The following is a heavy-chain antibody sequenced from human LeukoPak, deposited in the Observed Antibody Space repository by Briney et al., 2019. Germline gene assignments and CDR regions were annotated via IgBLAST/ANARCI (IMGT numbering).Heavy chain of an antibody. J-gene: IGHJ3*02. Sequence: PSETLSLTCTVSGGSISSYYWSWIRQPPGKGLEWIGYIYYSGSTNYNPSLKSRVTISVDTSKNQFSLKLSSVTAADTAVYYCARSDEGGWYQFRLGDAFDIWGQGTMVTVSS. CDR2: IYYSGST. CDR1: GGSISSYY. CDR3: ARSDEGGWYQFRLGDAFDI. V-gene: IGHV4-59*01. D-gene: IGHD6-19*01.